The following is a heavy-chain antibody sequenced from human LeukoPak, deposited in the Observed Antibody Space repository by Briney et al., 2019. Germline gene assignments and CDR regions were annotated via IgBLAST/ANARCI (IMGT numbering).Heavy chain of an antibody. V-gene: IGHV4-4*07. J-gene: IGHJ4*02. CDR2: IYTSGST. D-gene: IGHD4-17*01. CDR1: GGSISSYY. Sequence: SETLSLTCTVSGGSISSYYWTWIRQPAGKGLEWIGRIYTSGSTTYNPSPKSRVTMSVDTSRNQFSLKLRSVTAADTAVYYCARDHYDHYGDYVFDYWGQGTLVTVSS. CDR3: ARDHYDHYGDYVFDY.